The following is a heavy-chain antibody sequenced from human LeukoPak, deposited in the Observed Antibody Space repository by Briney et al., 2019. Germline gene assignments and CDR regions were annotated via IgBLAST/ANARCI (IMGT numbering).Heavy chain of an antibody. D-gene: IGHD5-24*01. CDR1: GGSISSSSYY. CDR3: ARLEMATIPRPDPTNAFDI. V-gene: IGHV4-39*01. J-gene: IGHJ3*02. Sequence: PSETLSLTCTVSGGSISSSSYYWGWLRQPPGKGLEWIGSIYYSGSTCYNPSLKSRVTISVDTSKNQFSLKLSSVTAADTAVYYCARLEMATIPRPDPTNAFDIWGQGTMVTVSS. CDR2: IYYSGST.